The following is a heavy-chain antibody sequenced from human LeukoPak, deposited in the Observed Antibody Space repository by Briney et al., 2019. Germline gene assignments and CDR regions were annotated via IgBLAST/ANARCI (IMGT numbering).Heavy chain of an antibody. V-gene: IGHV4-4*07. CDR1: GGSISSYY. D-gene: IGHD6-13*01. CDR2: IYTSGST. Sequence: SETLSLTCTVSGGSISSYYWSWIRQPAGKGLEWIGRIYTSGSTNYNPSLKSRVTMSVDTSKNQFSLKLSSVTAADTAVYYCGGGVSSSWYRGTFDYWGQGTLVTVSS. CDR3: GGGVSSSWYRGTFDY. J-gene: IGHJ4*02.